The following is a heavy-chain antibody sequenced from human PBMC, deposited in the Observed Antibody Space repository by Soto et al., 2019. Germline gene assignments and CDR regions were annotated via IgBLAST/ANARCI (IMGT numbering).Heavy chain of an antibody. V-gene: IGHV3-33*01. D-gene: IGHD2-21*02. CDR3: AREGVAYCGGDCYFGYYFDY. J-gene: IGHJ4*02. CDR1: VLTFSSYG. Sequence: WGSLRVSCAASVLTFSSYGMHWVPQAPGKGLDRVAVIWYDGSNKYYADSVKGRFTISRDNSKNTLYLQMNSLRAEDTAVYYCAREGVAYCGGDCYFGYYFDYWGQGTMVTGSS. CDR2: IWYDGSNK.